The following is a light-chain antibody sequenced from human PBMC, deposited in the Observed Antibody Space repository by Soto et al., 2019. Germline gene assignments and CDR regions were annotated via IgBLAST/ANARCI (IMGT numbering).Light chain of an antibody. V-gene: IGKV1-5*03. CDR3: QHYNSYSEA. CDR1: QTISSW. Sequence: DIQMTEAPSTVRECVGERDSITCRASQTISSWLAWYQQKPGKAPKLLIYKASTLKSGVPSRFSGSGSGTEFTLTISSLQPDDFATYYCQHYNSYSEAFGQGTKVDIK. CDR2: KAS. J-gene: IGKJ1*01.